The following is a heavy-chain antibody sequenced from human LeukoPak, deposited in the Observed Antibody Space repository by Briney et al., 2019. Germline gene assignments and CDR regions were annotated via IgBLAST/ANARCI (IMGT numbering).Heavy chain of an antibody. V-gene: IGHV3-21*01. CDR1: GFTFSSYI. Sequence: GGSLRLSCAASGFTFSSYIMNWVRQAPGKGLEWVSSISSSSSYINYADSVKGRFTISRDNAKKSLYLQMNSLRVEDTAVCYCANTILSHVVANDYRGQGTLVTVSS. J-gene: IGHJ4*02. CDR3: ANTILSHVVANDY. D-gene: IGHD2-15*01. CDR2: ISSSSSYI.